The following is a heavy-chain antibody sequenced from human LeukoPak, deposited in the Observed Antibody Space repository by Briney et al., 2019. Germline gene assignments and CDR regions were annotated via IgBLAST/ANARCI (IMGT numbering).Heavy chain of an antibody. CDR3: AKESVAGTIFYYYYYGVDV. CDR2: ISGSGGST. V-gene: IGHV3-23*01. Sequence: GGTLRLSCEASGVTFSSYAMSWVRHAPGKGLEWVSAISGSGGSTYYADSVKGRFTISRDNSKNTLYLQMNSLRAEDTAVYYCAKESVAGTIFYYYYYGVDVWGQGTTVTVSS. D-gene: IGHD6-19*01. J-gene: IGHJ6*02. CDR1: GVTFSSYA.